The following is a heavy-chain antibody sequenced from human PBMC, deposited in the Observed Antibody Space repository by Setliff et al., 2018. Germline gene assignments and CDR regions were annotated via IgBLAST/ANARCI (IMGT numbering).Heavy chain of an antibody. CDR2: VIPVFRTA. CDR1: GGTFRSDG. Sequence: SVKVSCKASGGTFRSDGFNWVRQAPGQGLEWMGRVIPVFRTANYAQKFQGRVTISADESTRTAYMELSSLRFEDTALYYCARVDYYGSGNYYDHWGQGTLVTVSS. J-gene: IGHJ4*02. D-gene: IGHD3-10*01. CDR3: ARVDYYGSGNYYDH. V-gene: IGHV1-69*13.